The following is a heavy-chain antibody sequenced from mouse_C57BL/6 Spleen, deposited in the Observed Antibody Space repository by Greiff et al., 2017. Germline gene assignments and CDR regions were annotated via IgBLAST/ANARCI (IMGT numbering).Heavy chain of an antibody. CDR2: IYPGSGST. D-gene: IGHD2-3*01. V-gene: IGHV1-55*01. Sequence: VQLQQPGAELVKPGASVKMSCKASGYTFTSYWITWVKQRPGPGLEWIGDIYPGSGSTNYNEKFKSKATLTVDTSSSTAYMQLSSLTSEDSAVYDCARGLLRCYYYAMDYWGKGTSVTVSS. CDR3: ARGLLRCYYYAMDY. CDR1: GYTFTSYW. J-gene: IGHJ4*01.